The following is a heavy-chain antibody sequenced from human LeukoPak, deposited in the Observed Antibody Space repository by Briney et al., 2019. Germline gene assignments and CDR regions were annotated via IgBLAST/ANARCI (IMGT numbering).Heavy chain of an antibody. D-gene: IGHD3-22*01. V-gene: IGHV3-21*01. Sequence: GGSLRLSCAAYGFTLSSHSMNWVRQAPGKGLEWVSSISSSSSYIHSADSVKGRFTISRDNAKNSLYLQMNSLRAEDTAVYYCARDLYNSGAYSSPIDYWGQGTLVTVSS. CDR2: ISSSSSYI. CDR3: ARDLYNSGAYSSPIDY. J-gene: IGHJ4*02. CDR1: GFTLSSHS.